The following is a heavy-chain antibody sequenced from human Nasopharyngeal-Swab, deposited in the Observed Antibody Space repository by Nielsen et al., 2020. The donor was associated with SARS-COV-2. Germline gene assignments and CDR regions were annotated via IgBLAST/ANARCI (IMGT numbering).Heavy chain of an antibody. Sequence: GGSLRLSCAASGFTFSSYEMNWVRQAPGKGLEWVSYISSSGSTIYYADSVKGRFTISRDNAKNSLYLQMNSLRAEDTAVYYCARGALGGSELWDAFDIWGQGTMVTVSS. CDR2: ISSSGSTI. CDR3: ARGALGGSELWDAFDI. CDR1: GFTFSSYE. V-gene: IGHV3-48*03. J-gene: IGHJ3*02. D-gene: IGHD3-16*01.